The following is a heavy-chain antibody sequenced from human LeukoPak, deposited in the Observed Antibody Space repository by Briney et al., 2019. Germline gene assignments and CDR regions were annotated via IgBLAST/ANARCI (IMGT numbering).Heavy chain of an antibody. V-gene: IGHV1-8*01. CDR3: TRGVGSWFDP. Sequence: ASVKVSCKASGYTFTSYDINWVRQATGQGLEWMGWMNPNSGHTGYAQKFQGRVTITRNTSIRTVYMELSSLRSEDTAVYYCTRGVGSWFDPWGQGTLVTVSS. J-gene: IGHJ5*02. CDR2: MNPNSGHT. D-gene: IGHD1-26*01. CDR1: GYTFTSYD.